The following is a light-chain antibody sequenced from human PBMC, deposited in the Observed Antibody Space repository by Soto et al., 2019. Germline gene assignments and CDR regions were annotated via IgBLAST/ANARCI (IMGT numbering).Light chain of an antibody. Sequence: QSALTQPASVSGSPGQAITISCTGTSSDVGGYNYVSWYQQHPGKAPKLMIYDVSNRPSGVSNRFSGSKSGNTASLTISGLQAEDGADYYCSSYTSSSTGVVFGGGTTLTVL. CDR1: SSDVGGYNY. CDR2: DVS. V-gene: IGLV2-14*01. J-gene: IGLJ2*01. CDR3: SSYTSSSTGVV.